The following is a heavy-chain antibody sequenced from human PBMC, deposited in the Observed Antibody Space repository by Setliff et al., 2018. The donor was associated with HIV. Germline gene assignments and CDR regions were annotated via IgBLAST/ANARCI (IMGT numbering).Heavy chain of an antibody. CDR2: FNTETRNP. Sequence: ASVKVSCKASGYTVTTYGISWVRQAPGQGLEWMGWFNTETRNPTYAQGLTGQFVFSLDTSISTAYLQISSLKAEDTAVYYCARDQRLFYFDSWGQGTLVTVSS. V-gene: IGHV7-4-1*02. CDR3: ARDQRLFYFDS. CDR1: GYTVTTYG. J-gene: IGHJ4*02.